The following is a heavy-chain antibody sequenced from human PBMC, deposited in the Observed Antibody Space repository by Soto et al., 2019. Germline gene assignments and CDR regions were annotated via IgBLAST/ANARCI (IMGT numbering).Heavy chain of an antibody. CDR1: GFTFSAYN. Sequence: EVQLVESGGALAQPGGSLRLSCAASGFTFSAYNMNWVRQAPGKGLEWIAFISSSGSTIYYADSVKGRFSFSRDNAKNSLYLQLNSLRDEDTAVYYCARDRGTVTNDVGQDYGMDVWGQGTTVTVSS. D-gene: IGHD4-17*01. CDR3: ARDRGTVTNDVGQDYGMDV. J-gene: IGHJ6*02. V-gene: IGHV3-48*02. CDR2: ISSSGSTI.